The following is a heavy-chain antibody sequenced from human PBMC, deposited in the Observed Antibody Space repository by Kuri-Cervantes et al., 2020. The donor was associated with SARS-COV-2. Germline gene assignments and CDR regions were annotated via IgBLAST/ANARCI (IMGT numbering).Heavy chain of an antibody. D-gene: IGHD2-8*01. CDR3: AREGLQNGLDAFDI. Sequence: GESLKISCAASGFTFSSYAMHWVRQAPGKGLEWVAVISYDGSNKYYADSVKGRFTISRDNSKNTLYLQMNSPRAEDTTVYYCAREGLQNGLDAFDIWGQGTMVTVSS. CDR2: ISYDGSNK. CDR1: GFTFSSYA. V-gene: IGHV3-30-3*01. J-gene: IGHJ3*02.